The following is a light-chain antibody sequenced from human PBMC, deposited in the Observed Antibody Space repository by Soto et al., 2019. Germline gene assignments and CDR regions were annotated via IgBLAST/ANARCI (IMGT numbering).Light chain of an antibody. V-gene: IGKV3-20*01. J-gene: IGKJ5*01. CDR3: QHYQSGHPIT. CDR1: QSVGTR. CDR2: GAS. Sequence: EILLTQSPDTLSLSPGEIATLYFSAAQSVGTRLALYQHKTGQAPRLLISGASSRATGIPDRFTGSGSETSFTLTISRLEPEDFALYYCQHYQSGHPITFGQGTRLEIK.